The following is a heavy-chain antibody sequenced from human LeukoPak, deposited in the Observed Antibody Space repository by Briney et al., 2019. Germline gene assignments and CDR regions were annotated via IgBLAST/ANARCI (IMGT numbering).Heavy chain of an antibody. CDR1: GGSISSSSYY. J-gene: IGHJ4*02. CDR3: ARRTGNVLRYFDWLLSPLGYFDY. Sequence: PSETLSLTCTVSGGSISSSSYYWGWIRQPPGKGLEWIGRIYTSGSTNYNPSLKSRVTISVDTSKNQFSLKLSSVTAADTAVYYCARRTGNVLRYFDWLLSPLGYFDYWGQGTLVTVSS. V-gene: IGHV4-61*05. CDR2: IYTSGST. D-gene: IGHD3-9*01.